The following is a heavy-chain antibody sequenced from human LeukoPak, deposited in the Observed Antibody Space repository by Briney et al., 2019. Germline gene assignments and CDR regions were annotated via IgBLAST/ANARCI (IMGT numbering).Heavy chain of an antibody. J-gene: IGHJ4*02. Sequence: SETLSLTCTVSGGSISSYYWSWIRQPAGKGLEWIGRIYTSGSTNYNPSLKSRVTMSVDTSKHQFSLKLSSVTAADTAVYYCARGSDILTGYYTLDYRGQGTLVTVSS. CDR2: IYTSGST. CDR3: ARGSDILTGYYTLDY. V-gene: IGHV4-4*07. CDR1: GGSISSYY. D-gene: IGHD3-9*01.